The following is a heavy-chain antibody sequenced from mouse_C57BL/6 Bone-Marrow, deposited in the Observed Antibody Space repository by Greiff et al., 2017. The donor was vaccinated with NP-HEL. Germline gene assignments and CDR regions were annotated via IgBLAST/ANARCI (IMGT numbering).Heavy chain of an antibody. CDR1: GYSITSGYY. CDR3: ARATVVAGGDFGY. CDR2: ISYDGSN. V-gene: IGHV3-6*01. D-gene: IGHD1-1*01. Sequence: DVKLVESGPGLVKPSQSLSLTCSVTGYSITSGYYWNWIRQFPGNKLEWMGYISYDGSNNYNPSLKNRISITRDTSKNQFFLKLNSVTTEDTATYYCARATVVAGGDFGYRGQGTTLTVSS. J-gene: IGHJ2*01.